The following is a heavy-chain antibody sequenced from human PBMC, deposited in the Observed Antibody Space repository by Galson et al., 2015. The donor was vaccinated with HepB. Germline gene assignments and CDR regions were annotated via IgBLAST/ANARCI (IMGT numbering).Heavy chain of an antibody. V-gene: IGHV3-48*03. Sequence: SLRLSCAASGFTFSSYEMNWVRQAPGKGLEWVSYISSSGSTIYYADSVKGRFTISRDNAKNSLYLQMNSLRAEDTAVYYCASRPWIQTYYWGQGTLVTVSS. D-gene: IGHD5-18*01. CDR1: GFTFSSYE. J-gene: IGHJ4*02. CDR2: ISSSGSTI. CDR3: ASRPWIQTYY.